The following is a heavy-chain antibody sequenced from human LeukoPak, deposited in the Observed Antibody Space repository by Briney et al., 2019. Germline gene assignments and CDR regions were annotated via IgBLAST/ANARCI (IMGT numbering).Heavy chain of an antibody. J-gene: IGHJ4*02. V-gene: IGHV3-23*01. Sequence: GGPLRLSCAASGFTFSSYAMSWVRQAPGKGLEWVSAISASGGSTYYADSVKGRFTISRDNSKNTLYLQMNSLRAEDTAVYYCAKYGYSSRAFDYWGQGTLVTVSS. CDR3: AKYGYSSRAFDY. CDR1: GFTFSSYA. D-gene: IGHD6-13*01. CDR2: ISASGGST.